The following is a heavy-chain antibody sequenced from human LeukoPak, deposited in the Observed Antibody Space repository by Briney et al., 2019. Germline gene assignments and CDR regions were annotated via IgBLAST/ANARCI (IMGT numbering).Heavy chain of an antibody. CDR3: AKSVYSSSWFYFDY. Sequence: GGSLRLSRAASGFTLSSYAMSWVRQAPGKGLEWVSGFSGSGGSTYYVDSVKGRFTISRDNSKNTLYLQMNSLRAEDTAVYYCAKSVYSSSWFYFDYWGQGTLVTVSS. CDR2: FSGSGGST. V-gene: IGHV3-23*01. D-gene: IGHD6-13*01. J-gene: IGHJ4*02. CDR1: GFTLSSYA.